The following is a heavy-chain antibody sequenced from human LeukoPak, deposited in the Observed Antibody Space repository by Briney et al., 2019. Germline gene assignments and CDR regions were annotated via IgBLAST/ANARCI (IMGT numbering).Heavy chain of an antibody. V-gene: IGHV1-69*05. D-gene: IGHD3-3*01. CDR1: GGTFSSYA. CDR3: ARVPFVYYYYYMDV. Sequence: GASVKVSSKASGGTFSSYAISWVRQAPGQGLEWMGGIIPIFGTANYAQKFQGRVTITTDESTSTAYMELSSLRSEDTAVYYCARVPFVYYYYYMDVWGKGTTVTVSS. CDR2: IIPIFGTA. J-gene: IGHJ6*03.